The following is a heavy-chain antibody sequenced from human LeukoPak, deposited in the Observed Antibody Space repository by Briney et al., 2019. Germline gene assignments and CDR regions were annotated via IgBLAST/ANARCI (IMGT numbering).Heavy chain of an antibody. CDR3: AGDLGGNPGAFDI. D-gene: IGHD4-23*01. V-gene: IGHV3-7*01. CDR1: GFTFSSYW. CDR2: IKQDGSEK. J-gene: IGHJ3*02. Sequence: GGSLRLSCAASGFTFSSYWMSWVRQAPGKGLEWVANIKQDGSEKYYVDSVKGRFTISRDNAKNSLYLQMNSLRAEDTAVYYCAGDLGGNPGAFDIWGQGTMVTVSS.